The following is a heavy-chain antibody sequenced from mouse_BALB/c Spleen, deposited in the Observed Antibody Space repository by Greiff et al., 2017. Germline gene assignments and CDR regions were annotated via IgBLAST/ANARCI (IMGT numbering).Heavy chain of an antibody. Sequence: VKLQQSGAELAKPGASVKMSCKASGYTFTSYWMQWVKQRPGQGLEWIGAIYPGDGDTRYTQKFKGKATLTADKSSSTAYMQLSSLASEDSAVYYCARSGGSRPDYWGQGTTLTVSS. CDR1: GYTFTSYW. D-gene: IGHD1-1*01. J-gene: IGHJ2*01. V-gene: IGHV1-87*01. CDR3: ARSGGSRPDY. CDR2: IYPGDGDT.